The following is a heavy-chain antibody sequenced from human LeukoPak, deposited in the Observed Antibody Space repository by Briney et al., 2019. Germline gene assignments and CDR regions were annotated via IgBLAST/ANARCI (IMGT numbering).Heavy chain of an antibody. CDR1: GFTFSTYS. Sequence: GGSLRLSCVDSGFTFSTYSMNWVRQAPGKGLEWVSSISSSSSYIYYGDSVKGRFTISRDNAKNSLYLQMNSLRAEDTAVYCCARDGSYYYVDVWGKGTTVTVSS. J-gene: IGHJ6*03. CDR2: ISSSSSYI. V-gene: IGHV3-21*01. CDR3: ARDGSYYYVDV.